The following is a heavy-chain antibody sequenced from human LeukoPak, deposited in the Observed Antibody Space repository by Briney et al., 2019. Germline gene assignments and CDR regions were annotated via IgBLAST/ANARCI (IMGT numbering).Heavy chain of an antibody. J-gene: IGHJ5*02. CDR3: AKDLMRDRWFGES. V-gene: IGHV3-7*01. CDR1: EFTFMTSW. Sequence: GGSLRLSCVASEFTFMTSWMSWVRQAPGKGLEWVANIKQDGSEKYYVDSVKGRFTISRDNAKNSLFLEMNSLRVDDTAVYYCAKDLMRDRWFGESWGQGTLVTVSS. CDR2: IKQDGSEK. D-gene: IGHD3-10*01.